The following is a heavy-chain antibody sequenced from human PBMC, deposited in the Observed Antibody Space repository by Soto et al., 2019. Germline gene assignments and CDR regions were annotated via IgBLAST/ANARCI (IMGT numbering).Heavy chain of an antibody. CDR2: IIPILGIA. CDR1: GGTFSSYT. V-gene: IGHV1-69*02. Sequence: QVQLVQSGAEVKKPGSSVKVSCKASGGTFSSYTISWVRQAPGQGLEWMGRIIPILGIANYAQKFQGRVTITADKSTSTAYMELSSLRSDDTAVYYCASLISAAGTGGDYWGQGTLVTVSS. D-gene: IGHD6-13*01. J-gene: IGHJ4*02. CDR3: ASLISAAGTGGDY.